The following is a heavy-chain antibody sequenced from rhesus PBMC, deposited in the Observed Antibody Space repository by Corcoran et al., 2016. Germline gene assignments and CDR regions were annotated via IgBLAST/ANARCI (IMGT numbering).Heavy chain of an antibody. V-gene: IGHV4-80*01. CDR2: INGNSGST. D-gene: IGHD3-16*01. J-gene: IGHJ4*01. CDR3: ARSLRYYSGSYYPDFDY. CDR1: GGSFSSYW. Sequence: QVQLQESGPGLVKPPETLSLTCAVSGGSFSSYWWSWIRHPPGKGLEWIGEINGNSGSTNYSPSLRSRVTISQDASKNQFSLKLSSVTAADTAVYYCARSLRYYSGSYYPDFDYWGQGVLVTVS.